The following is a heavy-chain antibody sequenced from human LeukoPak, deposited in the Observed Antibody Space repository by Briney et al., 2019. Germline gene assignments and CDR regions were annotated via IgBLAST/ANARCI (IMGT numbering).Heavy chain of an antibody. CDR2: ITTSSSAI. D-gene: IGHD2-2*01. V-gene: IGHV3-48*01. Sequence: GGSLRLSCAASGFTFSSYTMNWARQAPGKGLEWVSYITTSSSAIYYADSVKGRFTFSRDNAKNSLYLQMNNLRAEDTAVYYCVSFYETYWGRGTLVTVSS. J-gene: IGHJ4*02. CDR3: VSFYETY. CDR1: GFTFSSYT.